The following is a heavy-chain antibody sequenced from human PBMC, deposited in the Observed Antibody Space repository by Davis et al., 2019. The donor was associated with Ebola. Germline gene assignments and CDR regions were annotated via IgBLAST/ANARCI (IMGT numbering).Heavy chain of an antibody. CDR2: IYSGGST. CDR1: GFSVSSYY. V-gene: IGHV3-66*01. Sequence: GGSLRLSCAASGFSVSSYYMTWVRQAPGKGLEWVSIIYSGGSTNYGDSVRGRFTISRDTSKNTLYLQMNSLRAEDTALYNCARVNAVTGYTRFDSWGQGTLVTVSS. D-gene: IGHD3-9*01. J-gene: IGHJ5*01. CDR3: ARVNAVTGYTRFDS.